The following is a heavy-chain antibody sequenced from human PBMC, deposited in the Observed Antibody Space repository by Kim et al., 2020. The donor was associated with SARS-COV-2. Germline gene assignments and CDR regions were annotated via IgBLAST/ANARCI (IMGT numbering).Heavy chain of an antibody. CDR3: ARDSRPYYYDSSGYFWFDP. V-gene: IGHV3-48*02. J-gene: IGHJ5*02. D-gene: IGHD3-22*01. CDR1: GFTFSSYS. CDR2: ISSSSSTI. Sequence: GGSLRLSCAASGFTFSSYSMNWVRQAPGKGLEWVSYISSSSSTIYYADSVKGRFTVSRDNAKNSLYLQMNSLRDEDTAVYYCARDSRPYYYDSSGYFWFDPWGQGTLVTVSS.